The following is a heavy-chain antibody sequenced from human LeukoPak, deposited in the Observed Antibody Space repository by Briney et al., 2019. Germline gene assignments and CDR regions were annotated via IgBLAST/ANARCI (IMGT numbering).Heavy chain of an antibody. D-gene: IGHD2-2*01. CDR2: ISAYNGNT. CDR1: GYTFTSYG. Sequence: ASVKVSCKASGYTFTSYGISWVRQAPEQGLEWMGWISAYNGNTNYAQKLQGRVTMTTDTSTSTAYMELRSLRSDDTAVYYCARAYCSSTSCYRGYYFDYWGQGTLVTVSS. V-gene: IGHV1-18*01. CDR3: ARAYCSSTSCYRGYYFDY. J-gene: IGHJ4*02.